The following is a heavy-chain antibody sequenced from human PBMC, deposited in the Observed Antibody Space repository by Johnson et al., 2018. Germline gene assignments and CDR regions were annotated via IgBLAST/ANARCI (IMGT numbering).Heavy chain of an antibody. V-gene: IGHV5-51*01. D-gene: IGHD1-26*01. CDR2: IWTGDFDT. Sequence: WIGWVRQKPGEGLEWMGIIWTGDFDTKYSPSFLGHVTISADRSISTVYLQWSSLKASDSAMYYCAKQRERGTSYMDVWGRGTTVTVSS. CDR1: W. J-gene: IGHJ6*04. CDR3: AKQRERGTSYMDV.